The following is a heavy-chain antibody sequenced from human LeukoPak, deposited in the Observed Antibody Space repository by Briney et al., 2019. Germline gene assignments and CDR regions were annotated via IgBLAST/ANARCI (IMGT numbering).Heavy chain of an antibody. V-gene: IGHV4-4*02. CDR1: GGSISSSNW. CDR3: ARDLKGDYEFDWFDP. J-gene: IGHJ5*02. CDR2: IYHSGST. D-gene: IGHD4-17*01. Sequence: PSETLSLTCAVSGGSISSSNWWSWVRRPPGQGLEWIGEIYHSGSTNYKPSLKSRVTISVDKSKNQFSLKLSSVTAVDTAVYYCARDLKGDYEFDWFDPWGQGTLVTVSS.